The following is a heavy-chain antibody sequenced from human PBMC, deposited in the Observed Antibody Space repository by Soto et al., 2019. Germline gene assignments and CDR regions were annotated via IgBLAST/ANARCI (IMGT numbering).Heavy chain of an antibody. CDR1: GYSFTSYW. Sequence: PGESLKISCKGSGYSFTSYWIAWVRQMPGKGLEWMGIIYPADSDTRYSPSFQGQVTISVDRSISTAYLQWSSLKASDTAMYYCARGGYCSGGSCYPYYLHGMDVWGQGTTVTVSS. D-gene: IGHD2-15*01. CDR2: IYPADSDT. CDR3: ARGGYCSGGSCYPYYLHGMDV. V-gene: IGHV5-51*01. J-gene: IGHJ6*02.